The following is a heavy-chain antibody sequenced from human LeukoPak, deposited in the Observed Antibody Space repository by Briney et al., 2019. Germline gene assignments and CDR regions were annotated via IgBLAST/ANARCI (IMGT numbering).Heavy chain of an antibody. CDR3: ARGRRGRAVVVPAAPHQGVFDP. CDR1: GNTFTSYY. CDR2: LNPSGDTT. V-gene: IGHV1-46*01. J-gene: IGHJ5*02. D-gene: IGHD2-2*01. Sequence: GASVKVSCKASGNTFTSYYMRWVRQAPGQGLEWMGILNPSGDTTSYAQKFQGRVTMTTDTSTSTAYMELRSLRSDDTAVYYCARGRRGRAVVVPAAPHQGVFDPWGQGTLVTVSS.